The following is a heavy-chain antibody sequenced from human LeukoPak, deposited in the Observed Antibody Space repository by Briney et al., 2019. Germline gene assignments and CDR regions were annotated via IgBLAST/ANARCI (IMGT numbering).Heavy chain of an antibody. J-gene: IGHJ4*02. Sequence: QPGGSLRLSCAASGFSLTSYEMNWVRQTPGRGLEWVSHSSSGGNTEYYADSVRGRFSMSRDNAKNSLYLEMNSLRAEDTAVYYCARDTVNGPFVISLDYWGQGALVTVSS. CDR2: SSSGGNTE. V-gene: IGHV3-48*03. CDR1: GFSLTSYE. CDR3: ARDTVNGPFVISLDY. D-gene: IGHD2-8*01.